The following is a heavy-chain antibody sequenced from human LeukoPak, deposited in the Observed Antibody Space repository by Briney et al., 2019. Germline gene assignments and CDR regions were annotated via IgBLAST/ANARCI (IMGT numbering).Heavy chain of an antibody. CDR2: INPNSGGT. Sequence: ASVKVSCKASGYTFTGYYMHWVRQAPGQGLEGMGWINPNSGGTNYAQKFQGRVTMTRDTSISTAYMELSRLRSDDTAVYYCARVRITMVRGVPYNWFDPWGQGTLVTVSS. CDR1: GYTFTGYY. CDR3: ARVRITMVRGVPYNWFDP. J-gene: IGHJ5*02. V-gene: IGHV1-2*02. D-gene: IGHD3-10*01.